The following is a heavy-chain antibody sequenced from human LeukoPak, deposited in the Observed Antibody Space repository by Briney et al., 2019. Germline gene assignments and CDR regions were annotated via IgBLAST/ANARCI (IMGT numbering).Heavy chain of an antibody. V-gene: IGHV3-11*06. J-gene: IGHJ1*01. Sequence: GGSLRLSCVGSGFMFSDYYMSWIRQAPGKGLEWVSYISNDSVDKYYVDSVRGRFTISRDNAKNSLYLQMNSLRAEDTAVYYCAREPLEGDDILTGYEHWGQGTLVTVSS. CDR2: ISNDSVDK. CDR1: GFMFSDYY. CDR3: AREPLEGDDILTGYEH. D-gene: IGHD3-9*01.